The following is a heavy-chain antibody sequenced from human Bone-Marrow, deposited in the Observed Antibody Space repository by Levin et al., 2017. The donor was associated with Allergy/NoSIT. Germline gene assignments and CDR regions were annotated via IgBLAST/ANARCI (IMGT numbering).Heavy chain of an antibody. CDR1: GYTFTSYG. CDR3: AGRYSSGWSFDY. Sequence: GESLKISCKASGYTFTSYGISWVRQAPGQGLEWMGWISAYNGNTNYAQKLQGRVTMTTDTSTSTAYMELRSLRSDDTAVYYCAGRYSSGWSFDYWGQGTLVTVSS. CDR2: ISAYNGNT. D-gene: IGHD6-19*01. J-gene: IGHJ4*02. V-gene: IGHV1-18*01.